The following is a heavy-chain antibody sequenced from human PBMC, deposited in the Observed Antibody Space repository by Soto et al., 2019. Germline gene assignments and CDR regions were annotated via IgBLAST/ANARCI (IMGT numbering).Heavy chain of an antibody. V-gene: IGHV5-51*01. Sequence: PGESLKVSCKGSGYIFGAYWIAWGRQMPGRGLECVGIIYPGGSETKYTPAFQGRVTSSADTSISTAYLEWSGLKASDTAIYYCARRLVCRFSTGWGFDVWGQGTLVTVSS. CDR2: IYPGGSET. J-gene: IGHJ4*02. D-gene: IGHD6-19*01. CDR3: ARRLVCRFSTGWGFDV. CDR1: GYIFGAYW.